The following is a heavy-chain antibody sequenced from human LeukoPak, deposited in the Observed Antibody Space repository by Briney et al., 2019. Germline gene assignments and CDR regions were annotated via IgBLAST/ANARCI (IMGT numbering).Heavy chain of an antibody. CDR1: GGSISSSSYY. V-gene: IGHV4-61*01. Sequence: PSETLSLTCTVSGGSISSSSYYWGWIRQPPGKGLEWIGYIYYSGSTNYNPSLKSRVTISVDTSKNQFSLKLSSVTAADTAVYYCARDPGYTSALGFDYWGQGTLVTVSS. CDR3: ARDPGYTSALGFDY. J-gene: IGHJ4*02. D-gene: IGHD3-16*01. CDR2: IYYSGST.